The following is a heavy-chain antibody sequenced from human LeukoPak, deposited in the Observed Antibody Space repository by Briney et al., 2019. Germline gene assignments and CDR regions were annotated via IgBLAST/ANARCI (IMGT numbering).Heavy chain of an antibody. CDR2: IIPILGIA. CDR3: AREGDLYYDILTGYND. J-gene: IGHJ4*02. Sequence: SVKVSCKASGGTFSSYAISWVRQAPGQGLEWMGRIIPILGIANYAQKFQGRVTITADKSTSTAYMELSSLRSEDTAVYYCAREGDLYYDILTGYNDWGQGTLVTVSS. D-gene: IGHD3-9*01. CDR1: GGTFSSYA. V-gene: IGHV1-69*04.